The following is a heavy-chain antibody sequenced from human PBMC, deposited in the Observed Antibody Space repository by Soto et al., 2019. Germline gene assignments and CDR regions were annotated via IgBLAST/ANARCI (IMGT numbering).Heavy chain of an antibody. CDR3: ARDLLLIAVALYY. J-gene: IGHJ4*02. Sequence: VGSLRLSCAASRFTFSNYAMHWVRQAPGKGLEWVAVISYDGSNKYYADSVKGRFTISRDNSKNTLYLQMNSLRAEATAVYYCARDLLLIAVALYYWGQRTLVTVSS. V-gene: IGHV3-30-3*01. CDR2: ISYDGSNK. CDR1: RFTFSNYA. D-gene: IGHD6-19*01.